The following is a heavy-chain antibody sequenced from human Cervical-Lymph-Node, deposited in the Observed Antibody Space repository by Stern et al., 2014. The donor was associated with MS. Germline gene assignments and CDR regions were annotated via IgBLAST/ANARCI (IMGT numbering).Heavy chain of an antibody. CDR3: ARDRLIEPVAGKGSDYYGMDV. D-gene: IGHD6-19*01. J-gene: IGHJ6*02. V-gene: IGHV4-61*01. CDR2: IYYSGRT. CDR1: GGSVSSGSYY. Sequence: VQLEESGPGLVKPSETLSLTCTVSGGSVSSGSYYWSWIRQPPGKGLEGIGDIYYSGRTNYNPSLKSRVTISVDTSKNQFSLKLSSVTAADTAVYYCARDRLIEPVAGKGSDYYGMDVWGQGTTDTVSS.